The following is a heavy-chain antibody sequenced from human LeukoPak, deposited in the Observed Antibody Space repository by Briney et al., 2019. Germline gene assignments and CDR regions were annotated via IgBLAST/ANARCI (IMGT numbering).Heavy chain of an antibody. CDR1: GYTFISYG. CDR3: ASAVSRVGTYGHYFDY. Sequence: ASVKVSCKASGYTFISYGISWVRQAPGQGLEWMGWISAYNGNTNYAQKLQGRVTMTTDTSTSTAYMELRSLRSDDTAVYYCASAVSRVGTYGHYFDYWGQGTLVTVSS. CDR2: ISAYNGNT. J-gene: IGHJ4*02. V-gene: IGHV1-18*01. D-gene: IGHD1-7*01.